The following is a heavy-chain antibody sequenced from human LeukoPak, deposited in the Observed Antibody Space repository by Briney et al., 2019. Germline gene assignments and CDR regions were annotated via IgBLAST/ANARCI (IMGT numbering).Heavy chain of an antibody. D-gene: IGHD3-22*01. CDR1: GFTFCSYA. CDR2: ISYDGSNK. V-gene: IGHV3-30*04. J-gene: IGHJ4*02. Sequence: GRSLRLSSAASGFTFCSYAMHWVRQAPGKGLEWVAVISYDGSNKYYADSVKGRFTISRDNSKNTLYLQMNSLRAEDTAVYYCARVYNYYDSSGPIDYWGQGTLVTVSS. CDR3: ARVYNYYDSSGPIDY.